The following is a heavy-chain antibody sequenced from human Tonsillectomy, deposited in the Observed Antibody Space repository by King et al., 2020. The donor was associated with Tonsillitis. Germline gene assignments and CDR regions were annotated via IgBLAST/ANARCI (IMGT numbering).Heavy chain of an antibody. CDR2: ISYDGSNQ. J-gene: IGHJ4*02. CDR1: GFTFSSYA. Sequence: VQLVESGGGVVQPGRSLRLSCAASGFTFSSYAMHWVRQAPGKGLEWVAVISYDGSNQYYADSVTGRFTISRDNSRDTLYLQMNSLRSDDTAMYYCARGPWYSSGWPRFDYWGQGTLVTVSS. D-gene: IGHD6-19*01. V-gene: IGHV3-30*04. CDR3: ARGPWYSSGWPRFDY.